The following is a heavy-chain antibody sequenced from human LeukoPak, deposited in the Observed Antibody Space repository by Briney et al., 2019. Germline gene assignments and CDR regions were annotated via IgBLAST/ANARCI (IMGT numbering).Heavy chain of an antibody. V-gene: IGHV4-34*01. CDR1: DGSFSGYY. CDR2: INHSEYT. CDR3: ARNPVGSFDY. D-gene: IGHD3-10*01. J-gene: IGHJ4*02. Sequence: SETLSLTCAAYDGSFSGYYWSWIRQPPGKGLEWIGDINHSEYTNYNPSLRSRVTMSVDTSKNQFSLKLSSVTAADTAVYYCARNPVGSFDYWGQGTLVTVSS.